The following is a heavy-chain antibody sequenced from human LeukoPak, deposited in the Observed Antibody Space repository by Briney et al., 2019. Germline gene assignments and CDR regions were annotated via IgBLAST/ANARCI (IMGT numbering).Heavy chain of an antibody. CDR1: VYTFSGCY. J-gene: IGHJ4*02. Sequence: ASVKVSCKASVYTFSGCYMHWVRKAPGQGLEWLGWINPKSGGTIYAQKFHGRVTMTRDTSISAAYMELSRLRSDDTAVYYCARDGASEYDILTGLFDYWGQGTLVTVSS. D-gene: IGHD3-9*01. CDR3: ARDGASEYDILTGLFDY. V-gene: IGHV1-2*02. CDR2: INPKSGGT.